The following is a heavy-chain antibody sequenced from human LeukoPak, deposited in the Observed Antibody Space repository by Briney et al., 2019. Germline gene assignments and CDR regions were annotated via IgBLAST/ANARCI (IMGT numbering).Heavy chain of an antibody. J-gene: IGHJ3*02. CDR3: VRDSLDFDI. CDR1: GFTCSSHW. D-gene: IGHD1-1*01. CDR2: IKQDGSEK. V-gene: IGHV3-7*01. Sequence: GGSLRLSCAASGFTCSSHWMRWVRQAPGKGLEWVANIKQDGSEKYYVDSVKGRFTISRDNGKNSLYPQMNSLRAAHTAVYYCVRDSLDFDIWGQGTMVTVSS.